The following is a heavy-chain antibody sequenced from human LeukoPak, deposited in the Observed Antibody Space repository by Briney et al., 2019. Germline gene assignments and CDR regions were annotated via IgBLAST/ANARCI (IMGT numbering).Heavy chain of an antibody. J-gene: IGHJ4*02. CDR1: GGSISSYY. CDR3: ARLFGSRPFDY. V-gene: IGHV4-59*08. CDR2: IYYSGST. D-gene: IGHD3-10*01. Sequence: SETLFLTCTVSGGSISSYYWSWIRQPPGKGLEWIGYIYYSGSTNYNPSLKSRVTISVDTSKNQFSLKLSSVTAADTAVYYCARLFGSRPFDYWGQGTLVTVSS.